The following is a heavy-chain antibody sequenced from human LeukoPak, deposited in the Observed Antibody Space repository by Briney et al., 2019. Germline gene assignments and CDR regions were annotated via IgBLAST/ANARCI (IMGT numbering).Heavy chain of an antibody. CDR3: ASPKGLYNWNGAAFDI. CDR2: IYYSGST. D-gene: IGHD1-20*01. CDR1: GGSISSSSYY. J-gene: IGHJ3*02. V-gene: IGHV4-39*01. Sequence: RPSETLSLTCTVSGGSISSSSYYWGWIRQPPGKGLEWIGSIYYSGSTYYNPSLKSRVTISIDTSKNQFSLKLSSVTAADTAVYYCASPKGLYNWNGAAFDIWGQGTMVTVSS.